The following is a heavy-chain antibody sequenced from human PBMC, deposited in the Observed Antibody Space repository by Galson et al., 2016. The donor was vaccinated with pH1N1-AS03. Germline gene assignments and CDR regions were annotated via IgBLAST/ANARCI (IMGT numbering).Heavy chain of an antibody. CDR1: GFTFHDYA. V-gene: IGHV3-9*01. CDR2: FDWDGGIT. D-gene: IGHD5-12*01. CDR3: ARAFGSGYDAGLLDF. Sequence: SLRLSCAASGFTFHDYAMHWVRQAPGKGPEWVSGFDWDGGITVYADSVKGRFTLSTDNAKNSPYVQMNSLKPEDTALYYCARAFGSGYDAGLLDFWGQGTLVTVSS. J-gene: IGHJ4*02.